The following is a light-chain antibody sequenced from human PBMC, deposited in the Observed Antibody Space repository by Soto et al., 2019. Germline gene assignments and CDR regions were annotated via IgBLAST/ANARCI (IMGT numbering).Light chain of an antibody. CDR2: GAS. V-gene: IGKV3-20*01. Sequence: EIVLTPSPGTLSLSPGERATLSCRASQSVSSGYLAWYQHKPGQAPRLLIYGASSRATAIPDRFSGSGSGTDFTLTISRLEPEDFAVYYCQQYGNSPAFGQGTKVDIK. CDR3: QQYGNSPA. J-gene: IGKJ1*01. CDR1: QSVSSGY.